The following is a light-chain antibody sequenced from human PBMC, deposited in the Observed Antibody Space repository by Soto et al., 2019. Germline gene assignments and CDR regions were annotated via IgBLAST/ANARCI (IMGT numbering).Light chain of an antibody. CDR3: AAWDDSLNSYVI. CDR1: SSNIGSNP. CDR2: GTY. V-gene: IGLV1-44*01. J-gene: IGLJ2*01. Sequence: QSVLTQPPSASGTPGQRVSISCSGSSSNIGSNPVNWYQQVPGTAPKLLIYGTYQRPSGVPDRFSGSKSGTSASLAISGLQSKDEADYYCAAWDDSLNSYVIFGGGTKVTVL.